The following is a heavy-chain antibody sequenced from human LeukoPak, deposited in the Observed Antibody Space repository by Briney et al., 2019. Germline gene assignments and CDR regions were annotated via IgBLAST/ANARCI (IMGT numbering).Heavy chain of an antibody. J-gene: IGHJ4*02. CDR1: GGTFSSYA. CDR3: ARGGSYDILTGYYRSPYYFDY. V-gene: IGHV1-69*06. CDR2: IIPIFGTA. Sequence: SVKVSCKASGGTFSSYAISWVREAPGQGLEWMGGIIPIFGTANYAQKFQGRVTITADKSTSTAYMELSSLRSEDTAVYYCARGGSYDILTGYYRSPYYFDYWGQGTLVTVSS. D-gene: IGHD3-9*01.